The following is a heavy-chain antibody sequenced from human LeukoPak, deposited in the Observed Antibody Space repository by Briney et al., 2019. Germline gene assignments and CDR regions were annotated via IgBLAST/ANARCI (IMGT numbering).Heavy chain of an antibody. CDR2: ISGSGGST. V-gene: IGHV3-23*01. J-gene: IGHJ4*02. CDR3: AKDYCYGSGTYYGYFDY. D-gene: IGHD3-10*01. CDR1: GFSFSNYA. Sequence: QAGGSLRLSCAASGFSFSNYAMSWVRQAPGKGLEWVSAISGSGGSTYYADSVKGRFTISRDNSKNTLYLQMNSLRAEDTAVYYCAKDYCYGSGTYYGYFDYWGQGTLVTVSS.